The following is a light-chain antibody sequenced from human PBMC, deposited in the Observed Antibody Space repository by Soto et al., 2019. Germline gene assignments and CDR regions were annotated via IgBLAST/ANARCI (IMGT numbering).Light chain of an antibody. CDR3: SSYTSSSTLVV. CDR1: SSDVGGYNY. V-gene: IGLV2-14*01. Sequence: QSALTQPASVSGSPGQSITISCTGTSSDVGGYNYVSWYQQHPGKAPKLMIYDVSNRPSGVSNRFSGSKSGNTASLTNSGLQAEDEADYYCSSYTSSSTLVVFGTGTKLTVL. J-gene: IGLJ1*01. CDR2: DVS.